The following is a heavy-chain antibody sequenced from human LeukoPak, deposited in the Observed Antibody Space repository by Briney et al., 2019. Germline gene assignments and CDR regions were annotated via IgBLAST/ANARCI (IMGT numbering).Heavy chain of an antibody. CDR1: GFTFSSYA. CDR2: ISGSGGST. D-gene: IGHD2-2*01. J-gene: IGHJ4*02. Sequence: GGSLRLSCAASGFTFSSYAMSWVRQAPGKGLEWVSAISGSGGSTYYADSVKGRFTISRGNSKNTLYLQMNSLRAEDTAVYYCAKDKTQDIVVVPAAIIFDYWGQGTLVTVSS. V-gene: IGHV3-23*01. CDR3: AKDKTQDIVVVPAAIIFDY.